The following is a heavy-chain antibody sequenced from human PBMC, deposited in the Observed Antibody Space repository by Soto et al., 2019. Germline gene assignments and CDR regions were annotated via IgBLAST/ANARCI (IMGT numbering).Heavy chain of an antibody. CDR2: ISYDGDHK. CDR3: ARIGRLRWGDY. Sequence: GGSLRLSCAASGFSFSTYAMHWVRQAPGKGLEWVAVISYDGDHKYYADSVKGRFTISRDNAKNSLYLQMNSLRAEDTAVYYCARIGRLRWGDYWGQGT. J-gene: IGHJ4*02. CDR1: GFSFSTYA. V-gene: IGHV3-30-3*01. D-gene: IGHD4-17*01.